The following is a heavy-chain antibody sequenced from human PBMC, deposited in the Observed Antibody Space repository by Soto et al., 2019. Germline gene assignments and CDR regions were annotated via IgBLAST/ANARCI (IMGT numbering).Heavy chain of an antibody. CDR3: TTDWDTAMVFVVDY. V-gene: IGHV3-15*01. D-gene: IGHD5-18*01. CDR2: IKSKTDGETT. J-gene: IGHJ4*02. Sequence: EVQLVESGGGLVKPGGSLRLSCAASGFTFSNAWMSWVRQAPGKGLEWVGRIKSKTDGETTDYAAPVKGTFTISRDDSKHTLYLQMNSLKTEDTAVYYCTTDWDTAMVFVVDYWGQGTLVTVSS. CDR1: GFTFSNAW.